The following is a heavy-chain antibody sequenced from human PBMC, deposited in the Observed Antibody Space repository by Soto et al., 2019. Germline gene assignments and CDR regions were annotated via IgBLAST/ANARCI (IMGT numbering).Heavy chain of an antibody. CDR3: ARVKGGTTRRAFDS. V-gene: IGHV4-31*03. CDR1: GDSISSGGYY. D-gene: IGHD1-7*01. J-gene: IGHJ4*02. CDR2: IYDNGGA. Sequence: SETLSLTCTVSGDSISSGGYYWSWIRRHPGKGLEWIGYIYDNGGAYYSPSLRGRVVISLDRSENQFSLRLSSLTAADTAVYYCARVKGGTTRRAFDSWGQGTLVTVSS.